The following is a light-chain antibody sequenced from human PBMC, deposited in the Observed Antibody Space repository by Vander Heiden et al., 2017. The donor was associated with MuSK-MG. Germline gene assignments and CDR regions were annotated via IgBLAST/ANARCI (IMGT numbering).Light chain of an antibody. Sequence: EIVLTQSPATLSLSPGERATLSCGARQSISSSSLAWYQQKPGLAPRLLIYDASTRATGIPDRFSGSGSGTDFTLTISRLEPEDFAVYYCQQYGSSPRTFGQGTKVEIK. CDR1: QSISSSS. CDR3: QQYGSSPRT. V-gene: IGKV3D-20*01. CDR2: DAS. J-gene: IGKJ1*01.